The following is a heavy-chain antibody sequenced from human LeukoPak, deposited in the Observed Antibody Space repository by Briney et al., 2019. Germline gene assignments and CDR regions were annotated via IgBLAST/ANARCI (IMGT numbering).Heavy chain of an antibody. CDR3: ARSGGYNYGYGVFDY. D-gene: IGHD5-18*01. CDR1: GGSISSYY. Sequence: SETLSRTCTVSGGSISSYYWSWIRLPPGKGLEWIGHIYYSGSTNYNPSLKSRVTISVDTSKNQFSLKLSSVTAADTAVFYCARSGGYNYGYGVFDYWGQGTLVTVSS. J-gene: IGHJ4*02. V-gene: IGHV4-59*01. CDR2: IYYSGST.